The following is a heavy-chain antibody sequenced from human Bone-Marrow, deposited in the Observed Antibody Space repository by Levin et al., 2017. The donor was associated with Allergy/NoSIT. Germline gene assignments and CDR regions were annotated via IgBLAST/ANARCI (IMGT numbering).Heavy chain of an antibody. CDR3: ASFWGNDYYGLRF. CDR2: IYYRGTT. CDR1: GVSVTSDNDY. J-gene: IGHJ6*02. D-gene: IGHD3-16*01. Sequence: KASETLSLTCTVSGVSVTSDNDYWTWIRQPPGRQLEWIGYIYYRGTTNSNPSLESRVSMSVDTSKNQFSLSLRSLTPADTGVYYCASFWGNDYYGLRFWGQGTTVTVSS. V-gene: IGHV4-61*01.